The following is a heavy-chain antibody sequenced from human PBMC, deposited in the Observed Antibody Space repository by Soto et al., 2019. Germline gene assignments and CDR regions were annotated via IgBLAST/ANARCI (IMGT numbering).Heavy chain of an antibody. CDR2: ISWNSGSI. D-gene: IGHD3-3*01. Sequence: EVQLVESGGGLVQPGRSLRLSCAASGFTFDDYAMHWVRQAPGKGLEWVSGISWNSGSIGYADSVKGRFTISRDNAKNSLYLQMNSLRAEDTALYYCAKVSRDFWSGYQEYYFDYWGQGTLVTVSS. CDR3: AKVSRDFWSGYQEYYFDY. J-gene: IGHJ4*02. CDR1: GFTFDDYA. V-gene: IGHV3-9*01.